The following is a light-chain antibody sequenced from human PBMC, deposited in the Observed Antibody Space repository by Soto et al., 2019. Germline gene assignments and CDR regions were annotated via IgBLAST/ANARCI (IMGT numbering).Light chain of an antibody. CDR2: DVS. Sequence: QSVLTQPPSASGSPGQSVTISCTGTSSDVGGYNYVSWYQQPPGKAPKLMIYDVSKRPSGVPDRFSGSRSGNTASLTVSGLQAEDEADYYCSSYAGSNKLVFGGGTKLTVL. CDR1: SSDVGGYNY. J-gene: IGLJ2*01. V-gene: IGLV2-8*01. CDR3: SSYAGSNKLV.